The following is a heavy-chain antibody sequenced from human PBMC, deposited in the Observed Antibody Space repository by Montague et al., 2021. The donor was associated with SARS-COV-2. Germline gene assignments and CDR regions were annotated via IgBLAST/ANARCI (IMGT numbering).Heavy chain of an antibody. D-gene: IGHD5-24*01. CDR1: GDSINSSS. J-gene: IGHJ5*02. V-gene: IGHV4-59*01. CDR3: AGEDGWNWFDP. Sequence: SETLSLTCTVSGDSINSSSWSWIRQPPGTGLEWIWYIYYRGSTNYNPSLETRVTVSVDPSTNQFPLKLSSVTAADTAVYYCAGEDGWNWFDPWGQGTLVIVSS. CDR2: IYYRGST.